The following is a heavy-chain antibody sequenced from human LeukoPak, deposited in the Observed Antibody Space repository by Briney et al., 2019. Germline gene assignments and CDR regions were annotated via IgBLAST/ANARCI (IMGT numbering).Heavy chain of an antibody. CDR3: ARPSIPGYSSRKSNFYFDY. D-gene: IGHD6-13*01. CDR1: VGSMSSSSFL. Sequence: PSETLSLTCTVSVGSMSSSSFLWGWIRQPPGKGLEWIGSIYYSGGTYYNLSLKSRVTISVDTSKNQFSLKLSSVTAADTAVYYCARPSIPGYSSRKSNFYFDYWGQGTLVTVSS. CDR2: IYYSGGT. V-gene: IGHV4-39*07. J-gene: IGHJ4*02.